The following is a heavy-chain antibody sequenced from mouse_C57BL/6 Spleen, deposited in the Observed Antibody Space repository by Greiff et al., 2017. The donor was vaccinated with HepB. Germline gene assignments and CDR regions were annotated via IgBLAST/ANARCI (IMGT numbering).Heavy chain of an antibody. CDR2: IYPRSGNT. CDR1: GYTFTSYG. Sequence: LQESGAELARPGASVKLSCKASGYTFTSYGISWVKQRTGQGLEWIGEIYPRSGNTYYNEKFKGKATLTADKSSSTAYMELRSLTSEDSAVYFCARRGVAMDYWGQGTSVTVSS. J-gene: IGHJ4*01. V-gene: IGHV1-81*01. CDR3: ARRGVAMDY.